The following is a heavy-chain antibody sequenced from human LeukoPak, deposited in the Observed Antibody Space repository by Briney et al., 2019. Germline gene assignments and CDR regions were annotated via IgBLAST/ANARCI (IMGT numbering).Heavy chain of an antibody. CDR2: ISYDGSNK. Sequence: GGSLRLSCAASGFTFSSYAMHWVRQAPGKGLEWVAVISYDGSNKYYADSVKGRFTISRDNSKNTLYLQTNSLRAEDTAVYYCARDPWGYSSSWTEYYFDYWGQGTLVTVSS. J-gene: IGHJ4*02. V-gene: IGHV3-30*04. D-gene: IGHD6-13*01. CDR1: GFTFSSYA. CDR3: ARDPWGYSSSWTEYYFDY.